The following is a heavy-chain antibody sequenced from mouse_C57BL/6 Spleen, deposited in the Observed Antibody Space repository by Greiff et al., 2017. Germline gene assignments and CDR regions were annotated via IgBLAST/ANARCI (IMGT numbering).Heavy chain of an antibody. CDR1: GYTFTDYN. Sequence: VQLQQSGPELVKPGASVKMSCKASGYTFTDYNMHWVKQSHGKSLEWIGYINPNNGGTSYNQKFKGKATLTVNKSSSTAYMELRSLTSEDSAVYYCASYGSSYGYAMDYWGQGTSVTVSS. V-gene: IGHV1-22*01. CDR3: ASYGSSYGYAMDY. CDR2: INPNNGGT. J-gene: IGHJ4*01. D-gene: IGHD1-1*01.